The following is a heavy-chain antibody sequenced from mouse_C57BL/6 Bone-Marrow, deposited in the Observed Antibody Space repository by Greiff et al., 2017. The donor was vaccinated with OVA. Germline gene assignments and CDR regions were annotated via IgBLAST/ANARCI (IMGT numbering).Heavy chain of an antibody. CDR1: GYSITSGYY. CDR2: ISYDGSN. J-gene: IGHJ2*01. V-gene: IGHV3-6*01. CDR3: AREASNYGYFDY. D-gene: IGHD2-5*01. Sequence: VQLQQSGPGLVKPSQSLSLTCSVTGYSITSGYYWNWIRQFPGNKLEWMGYISYDGSNNYNPSLKNRISITRDTSKNQFFLKLNSVTTEDTATYYCAREASNYGYFDYWGQGTTLTVSS.